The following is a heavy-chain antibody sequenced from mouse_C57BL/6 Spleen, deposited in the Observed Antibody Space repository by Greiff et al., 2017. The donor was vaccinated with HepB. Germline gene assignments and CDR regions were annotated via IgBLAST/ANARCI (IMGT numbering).Heavy chain of an antibody. CDR3: ARGDDYDVGGYFDY. Sequence: VKLVESGPELVKPGASVKISCKASGYAFSSSWMNWVKQRPGKGLEWIGRIYPGDGDTNYNGKFKGKATLTADKSSSTAYMQLSSLTSEDSAVYFCARGDDYDVGGYFDYWGQGTTLTVSS. CDR1: GYAFSSSW. V-gene: IGHV1-82*01. D-gene: IGHD2-4*01. CDR2: IYPGDGDT. J-gene: IGHJ2*01.